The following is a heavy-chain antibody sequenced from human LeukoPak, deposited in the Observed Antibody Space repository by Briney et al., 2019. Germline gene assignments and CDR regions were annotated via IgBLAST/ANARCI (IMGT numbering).Heavy chain of an antibody. CDR1: GFTFSSYA. CDR2: ISGSGGST. J-gene: IGHJ4*02. Sequence: GGSLRLSCAASGFTFSSYAMSWVRQAPGKGLEWVSAISGSGGSTYYADSVKGRFTISRDNSKNTLYLRMNSLRAEDTAVYYCAKDNVVGRSTSCYYFDYWGQGTLVTVSS. V-gene: IGHV3-23*01. CDR3: AKDNVVGRSTSCYYFDY. D-gene: IGHD2-2*01.